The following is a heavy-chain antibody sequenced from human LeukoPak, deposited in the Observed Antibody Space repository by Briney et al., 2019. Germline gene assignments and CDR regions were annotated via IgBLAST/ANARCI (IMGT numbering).Heavy chain of an antibody. CDR3: ARDLGQYYDTSDNWFDP. J-gene: IGHJ5*02. CDR1: GFTFSSYS. CDR2: ISSSGSHI. Sequence: PGGSLRLSCAASGFTFSSYSMNWVRQAPGKGLEWVSSISSSGSHIYYADSVKGRITISRDNAKNSVYLQMNSLRAEDTAVYYCARDLGQYYDTSDNWFDPWGQGTLVTVSS. V-gene: IGHV3-21*01. D-gene: IGHD3-22*01.